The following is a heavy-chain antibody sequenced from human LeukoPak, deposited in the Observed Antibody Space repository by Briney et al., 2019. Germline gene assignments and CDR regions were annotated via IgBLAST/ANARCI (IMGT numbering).Heavy chain of an antibody. J-gene: IGHJ5*02. D-gene: IGHD4-17*01. Sequence: GGSLRLSCAASGFSLSTYARSWVRQAPGKGPEWVSAISGAGGRTYYADSVKGRFTISRDNPKNTLYLQMDSLRAEDTAVYYCAKDRADNGDRLRFDPWGQGTLVTVSS. CDR1: GFSLSTYA. CDR3: AKDRADNGDRLRFDP. CDR2: ISGAGGRT. V-gene: IGHV3-23*01.